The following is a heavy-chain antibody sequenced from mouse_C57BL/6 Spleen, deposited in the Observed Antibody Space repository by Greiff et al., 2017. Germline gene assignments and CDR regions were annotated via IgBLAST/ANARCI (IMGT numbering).Heavy chain of an antibody. CDR3: TRGRVVAPFAY. CDR2: FSSGGVYI. V-gene: IGHV5-9-1*02. CDR1: GFTFSSYA. J-gene: IGHJ3*01. Sequence: EVQLVESGEGLVKPGGSLKLSCAASGFTFSSYAMSWVRQTPEKRLEWVAYFSSGGVYIYFAGTVNGRFTIASDNARNTLYLEMSSLKSEDTSMYYCTRGRVVAPFAYWGQGTLVTVSA. D-gene: IGHD1-1*01.